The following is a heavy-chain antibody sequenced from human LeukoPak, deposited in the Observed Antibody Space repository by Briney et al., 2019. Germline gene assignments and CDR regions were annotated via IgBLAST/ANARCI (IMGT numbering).Heavy chain of an antibody. J-gene: IGHJ4*02. D-gene: IGHD3-9*01. CDR1: GFTFTSYE. CDR2: ISISGSTI. V-gene: IGHV3-48*03. Sequence: PGGSLRLSCAASGFTFTSYEMNWVRQAPGKGLEWVSYISISGSTIYYADSVKGRFTISRDNAKNSLYLQMNSLRAEDTAVYYCAGVLRYSLYWGQGTLVTVSS. CDR3: AGVLRYSLY.